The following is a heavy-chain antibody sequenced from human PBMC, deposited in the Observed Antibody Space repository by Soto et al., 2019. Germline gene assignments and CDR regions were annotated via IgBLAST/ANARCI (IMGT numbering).Heavy chain of an antibody. J-gene: IGHJ4*02. V-gene: IGHV1-69*19. CDR2: ISPMFGAA. D-gene: IGHD3-10*01. Sequence: QVQLVQSGAEMQKPGSSVKVSCQSSGGTFNTYAMNWVRQAPGQGPERMGDISPMFGAANYAPKFQGRVTITEDESTGTSYMPLSSLTSEDTALYFCAREVQVHTPAFVYWGQGTLVTVSS. CDR1: GGTFNTYA. CDR3: AREVQVHTPAFVY.